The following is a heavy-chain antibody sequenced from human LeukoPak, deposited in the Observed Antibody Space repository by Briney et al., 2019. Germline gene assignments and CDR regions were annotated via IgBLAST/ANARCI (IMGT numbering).Heavy chain of an antibody. CDR2: FDPEDGET. J-gene: IGHJ4*02. V-gene: IGHV1-24*01. D-gene: IGHD1-26*01. CDR3: ATRELPAYYFDY. CDR1: GYTLTELS. Sequence: ASVKVSCKVSGYTLTELSMHWVRQAPGKGLERMGGFDPEDGETIYAQKFQGRVTMTEDTSTDTAYMELSSLRSEDTAVYYCATRELPAYYFDYWGQGTLVTVSS.